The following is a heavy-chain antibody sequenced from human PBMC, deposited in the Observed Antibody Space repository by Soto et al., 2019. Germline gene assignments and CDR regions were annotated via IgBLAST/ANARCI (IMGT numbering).Heavy chain of an antibody. CDR1: GGSISSYY. Sequence: PSETLSLTCTVSGGSISSYYWSWIRQPPGKGLEWIGYIYYSGSTNYNPSLKSRVTISVDTSKNQFSLKLSSVTAADTAVYYCASGPDYGDYVNYYYYYGMDVWGQGTTVTVSS. V-gene: IGHV4-59*01. J-gene: IGHJ6*02. D-gene: IGHD4-17*01. CDR2: IYYSGST. CDR3: ASGPDYGDYVNYYYYYGMDV.